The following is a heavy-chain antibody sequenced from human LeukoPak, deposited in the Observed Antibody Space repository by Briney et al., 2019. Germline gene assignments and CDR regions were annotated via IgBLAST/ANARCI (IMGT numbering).Heavy chain of an antibody. CDR3: ARGGVTMIVPIL. Sequence: GGSLRLSCVASGFTVSSSHMSWVRQAPGKGLEWVSVLYSGGSTYYADSVKGRFTISRDNSKNTLYLQMNSLRAEDTAVYYCARGGVTMIVPILWGQGTLVTVSS. CDR1: GFTVSSSH. J-gene: IGHJ4*02. D-gene: IGHD3-22*01. V-gene: IGHV3-53*01. CDR2: LYSGGST.